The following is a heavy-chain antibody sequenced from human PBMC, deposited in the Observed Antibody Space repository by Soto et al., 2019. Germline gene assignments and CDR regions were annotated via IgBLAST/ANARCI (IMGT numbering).Heavy chain of an antibody. CDR2: VSTYSPKT. Sequence: ASVKVSCKASGYTFASYGISWLRQAPGQGLEWLGWVSTYSPKTVYAQKFQGRVTMTTDTSTSTAYMELRSLRSDDTAVYYCARDDSSGYWVYWGQGTLVTVSS. D-gene: IGHD3-22*01. CDR3: ARDDSSGYWVY. J-gene: IGHJ4*02. V-gene: IGHV1-18*01. CDR1: GYTFASYG.